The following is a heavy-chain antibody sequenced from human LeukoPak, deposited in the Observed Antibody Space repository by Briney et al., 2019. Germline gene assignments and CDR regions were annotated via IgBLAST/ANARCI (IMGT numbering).Heavy chain of an antibody. V-gene: IGHV3-48*03. CDR1: GFSFSSYE. D-gene: IGHD3-10*01. J-gene: IGHJ4*02. CDR3: ARDLGYITMVRGGYDY. Sequence: GGSLRLSCAASGFSFSSYEMNWVRQAPGKGLEWVSYISSSGSTIYYADSVKGRFTISRDNAKNSLYLQMNSLRAEDTAVYYCARDLGYITMVRGGYDYWGQGTLVTVSS. CDR2: ISSSGSTI.